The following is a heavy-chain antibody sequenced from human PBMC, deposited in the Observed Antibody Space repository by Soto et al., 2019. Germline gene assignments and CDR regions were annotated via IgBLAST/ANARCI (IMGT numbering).Heavy chain of an antibody. J-gene: IGHJ4*02. CDR3: AKDRGGSDDDY. Sequence: QVQLVESGGGVVQPGRSLRLSCAASGFTFSSYGMHWVRQAPGTGLEWVAVISYDGSNKDYADSVKGRFTISRDSSKNTLYLQMYSLRAEDTAVYYCAKDRGGSDDDYWGQGTLVTVSS. D-gene: IGHD6-19*01. V-gene: IGHV3-30*18. CDR1: GFTFSSYG. CDR2: ISYDGSNK.